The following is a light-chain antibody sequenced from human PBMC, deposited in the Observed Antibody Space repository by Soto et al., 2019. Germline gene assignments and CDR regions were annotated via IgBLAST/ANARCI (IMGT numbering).Light chain of an antibody. CDR1: QSVSSSY. J-gene: IGKJ4*01. V-gene: IGKV3-20*01. CDR2: GAT. Sequence: EIVLTQSPGTLSLSPGERATLSCRASQSVSSSYLARYQQKPGQAPRFLIYGATTRASGIPDRFSGSGSGTDFTLTISRLEPEDFAVYYCQQYGSSPLTFGGGTKVEIK. CDR3: QQYGSSPLT.